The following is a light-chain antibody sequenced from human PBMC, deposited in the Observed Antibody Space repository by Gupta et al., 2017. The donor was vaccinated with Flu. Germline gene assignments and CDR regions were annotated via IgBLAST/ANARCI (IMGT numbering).Light chain of an antibody. CDR3: QSYDNSLSGSKV. Sequence: QFVLTQPPSVSEAPGQRVTISCTGSTSNIGAGYDVHCYQQVPGRAPKRLIFGNNNRPSGVADRFSGSKSGTSASLAIAGLQAEDEADYYCQSYDNSLSGSKVFGGGTKLTVL. CDR1: TSNIGAGYD. CDR2: GNN. J-gene: IGLJ3*02. V-gene: IGLV1-40*01.